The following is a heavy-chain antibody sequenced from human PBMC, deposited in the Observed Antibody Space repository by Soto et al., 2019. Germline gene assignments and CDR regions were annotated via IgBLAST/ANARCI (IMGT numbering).Heavy chain of an antibody. CDR3: ARAITRCGVVIPRSYGMDV. D-gene: IGHD3-3*01. Sequence: SVKVSCKASGGTFSSYAISWVRQAPGQGLEWMGGIIPIFGTANYAQKFQGRVTITADESTSTAYMELSSLRSEDTAVYYCARAITRCGVVIPRSYGMDVWGKGTTVTVDS. J-gene: IGHJ6*04. CDR2: IIPIFGTA. CDR1: GGTFSSYA. V-gene: IGHV1-69*13.